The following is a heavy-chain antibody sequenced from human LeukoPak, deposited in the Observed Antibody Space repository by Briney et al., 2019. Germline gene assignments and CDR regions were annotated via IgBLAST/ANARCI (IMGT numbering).Heavy chain of an antibody. D-gene: IGHD4-17*01. CDR3: AKTTVTSEEYFYYYMDV. V-gene: IGHV1-18*01. CDR1: GFTFTSYA. Sequence: ASVKVSCKASGFTFTSYAITWVRQAPGQGLEWMGWIITYNGNTHYAQKLQGRVTLTTDTSTNTAYMELGGLRSDDTAVYYCAKTTVTSEEYFYYYMDVWGKGTTVTVSS. J-gene: IGHJ6*03. CDR2: IITYNGNT.